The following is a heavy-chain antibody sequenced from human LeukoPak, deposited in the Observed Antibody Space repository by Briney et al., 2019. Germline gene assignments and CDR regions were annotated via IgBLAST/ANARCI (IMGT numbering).Heavy chain of an antibody. D-gene: IGHD6-13*01. Sequence: GGSLRLSCAASEFTFSSYGIHWVRQAPGKGLEWVAVMSYDGSNKYYADSVKGRFTISRDNSKNTLYLQMNSLRAEDTAVYYCAKAPIAAAGIYCFDYWGQGTLVTVSS. CDR2: MSYDGSNK. CDR3: AKAPIAAAGIYCFDY. J-gene: IGHJ4*02. V-gene: IGHV3-30*18. CDR1: EFTFSSYG.